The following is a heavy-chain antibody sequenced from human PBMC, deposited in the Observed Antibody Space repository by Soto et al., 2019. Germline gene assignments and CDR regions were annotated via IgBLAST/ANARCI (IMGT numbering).Heavy chain of an antibody. Sequence: GAGPTLVNPPQTLTLTCTFSGFSLRTSGMCVSWIRQPPGKALEWLARIDWDDDKYYSTSLKTRLTISKDTSKNQVVLTMTNMDPVDTATYYCARIPGYYYYGMDVWGQGTTVTVSS. V-gene: IGHV2-70*11. CDR3: ARIPGYYYYGMDV. CDR1: GFSLRTSGMC. J-gene: IGHJ6*02. CDR2: IDWDDDK.